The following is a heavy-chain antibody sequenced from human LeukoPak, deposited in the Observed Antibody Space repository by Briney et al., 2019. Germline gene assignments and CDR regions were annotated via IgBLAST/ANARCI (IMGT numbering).Heavy chain of an antibody. CDR1: GYSLTTSGVG. V-gene: IGHV2-5*02. J-gene: IGHJ5*02. CDR2: IYWDDNK. D-gene: IGHD1-26*01. CDR3: AHRGSGSFGWFDP. Sequence: SGPTLVKPTQTLTLTCTLSGYSLTTSGVGVGWIRQSPGKALEWLALIYWDDNKYYSPSLKSRLTITKDTSKNQVVLSMTNMDSVDTATYYCAHRGSGSFGWFDPWGQGTLVTVSS.